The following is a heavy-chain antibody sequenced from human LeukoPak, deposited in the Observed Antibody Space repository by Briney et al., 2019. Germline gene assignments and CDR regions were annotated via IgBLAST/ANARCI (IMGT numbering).Heavy chain of an antibody. CDR3: AREPSNWEYYFDY. V-gene: IGHV1-69*05. D-gene: IGHD7-27*01. CDR2: IIPIFGTA. CDR1: GGTFSSYA. J-gene: IGHJ4*02. Sequence: ASVKVSCKASGGTFSSYAISWVRQAPGQGLEWMGRIIPIFGTANYAQKFQGRVTITTDESTSTAYMELSSLRSEDTAVYYCAREPSNWEYYFDYWGQGTLVTVPS.